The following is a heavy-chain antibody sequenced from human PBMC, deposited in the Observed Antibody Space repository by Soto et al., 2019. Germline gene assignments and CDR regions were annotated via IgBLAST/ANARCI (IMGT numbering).Heavy chain of an antibody. Sequence: GGSLRLSCAASGFNFNNFAMSWVRQAPGKGLEWVSSISGSGGSTYYADSVKGRFTISRDNSRNKLYLQMNSLGAEDTAVYYCAKERPTFDYWGQGTLVTVSS. J-gene: IGHJ4*02. CDR1: GFNFNNFA. V-gene: IGHV3-23*01. CDR3: AKERPTFDY. CDR2: ISGSGGST.